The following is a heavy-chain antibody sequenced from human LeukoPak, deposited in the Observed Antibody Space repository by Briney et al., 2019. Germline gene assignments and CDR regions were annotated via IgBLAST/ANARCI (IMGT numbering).Heavy chain of an antibody. D-gene: IGHD3-22*01. CDR2: INPNSGDT. Sequence: ASVNVSCKTSGYTFTGYYLHWVRQAPGQGLEWMGRINPNSGDTNFAQKFQGRVTMTRDTSISTAYMELTRLRSDDTAVYYCARDSSGPLYYFDYWGQGTLVTVSS. CDR1: GYTFTGYY. V-gene: IGHV1-2*06. J-gene: IGHJ4*02. CDR3: ARDSSGPLYYFDY.